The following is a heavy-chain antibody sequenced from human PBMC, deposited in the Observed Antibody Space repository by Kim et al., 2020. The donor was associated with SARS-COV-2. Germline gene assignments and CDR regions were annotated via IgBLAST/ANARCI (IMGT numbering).Heavy chain of an antibody. CDR3: ARGYCSGGSCSLGYYYGMDV. CDR2: IIPIFGTA. J-gene: IGHJ6*02. Sequence: SVKVSCKASGGTFSSYAISWVRQAPGQGLEWMGGIIPIFGTANYAQKFQGRVTITAYESTSTAYMELSSLRSEDTAVYYCARGYCSGGSCSLGYYYGMDVWGQGTTVTVSS. V-gene: IGHV1-69*13. CDR1: GGTFSSYA. D-gene: IGHD2-15*01.